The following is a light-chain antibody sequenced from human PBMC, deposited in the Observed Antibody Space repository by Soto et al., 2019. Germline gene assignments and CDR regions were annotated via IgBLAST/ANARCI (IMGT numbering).Light chain of an antibody. V-gene: IGLV1-40*01. CDR3: QSYDSSLSGSEV. CDR1: SSSIGAGYD. CDR2: ANS. J-gene: IGLJ1*01. Sequence: QSVLTQPPSVSGAPGQRVTISCAGRSSSIGAGYDVHWYQQLPGAAPKLLIYANSNRPSGVPDRFSGSKSGTSASLAIAGLQADDEDDYYCQSYDSSLSGSEVFGTGTKVTVL.